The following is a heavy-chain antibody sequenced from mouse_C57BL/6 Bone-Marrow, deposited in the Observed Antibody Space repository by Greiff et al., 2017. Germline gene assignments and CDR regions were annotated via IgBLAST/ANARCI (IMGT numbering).Heavy chain of an antibody. CDR1: GYTFTSYW. V-gene: IGHV1-55*01. Sequence: QVQLQQPGAELVKPGASVKMSCKASGYTFTSYWITWVKQRPGQGLEWIGDIYPGSGSTNYNEKFKSKATLTVDPSSSTAYMQLSSLTSEDSAVYYCARETAQATNFDGWGTGTTVTVSS. CDR2: IYPGSGST. CDR3: ARETAQATNFDG. J-gene: IGHJ1*03. D-gene: IGHD3-2*02.